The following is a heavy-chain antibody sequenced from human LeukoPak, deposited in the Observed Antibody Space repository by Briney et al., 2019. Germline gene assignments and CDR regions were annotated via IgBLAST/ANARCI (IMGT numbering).Heavy chain of an antibody. CDR1: GYTFTGYY. CDR2: INPSGGST. Sequence: GASVTVSCKASGYTFTGYYIHWVRQAPGQGLEWMGLINPSGGSTNYAQKFQGRVTMTRDTSTSTAYMELSSLRSEDTAVHCARGPRITLVRGGQWYYYMDVWGKGTTVTISS. CDR3: ARGPRITLVRGGQWYYYMDV. V-gene: IGHV1-46*01. D-gene: IGHD3-10*01. J-gene: IGHJ6*03.